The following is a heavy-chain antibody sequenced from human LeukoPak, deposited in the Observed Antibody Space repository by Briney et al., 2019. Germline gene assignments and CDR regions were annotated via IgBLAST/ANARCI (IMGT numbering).Heavy chain of an antibody. CDR1: GYTFTSNY. CDR2: IYPRDGST. J-gene: IGHJ4*02. CDR3: ARDQEGFDY. V-gene: IGHV1-46*01. Sequence: GASVKVSCKASGYTFTSNYIHWVRQAPGQGLEWMGMIYPRDGSTSYAQKLQGRVTVTRDTSTSTVRMELSGLRSEDTAVYYCARDQEGFDYWGQGTLVPSPQ.